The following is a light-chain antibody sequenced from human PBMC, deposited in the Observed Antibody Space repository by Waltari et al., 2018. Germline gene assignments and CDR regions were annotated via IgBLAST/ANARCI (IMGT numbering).Light chain of an antibody. CDR1: QSLLHSNGYNY. V-gene: IGKV2-28*01. Sequence: DIVMTQSPLSLPVTPGEPASISCSSSQSLLHSNGYNYLDWYLQKPGQSPQLLMYLGSSRASGVPDRFSGSGSGTDFTLKISRVEAEDVGVYYCMQALQSPRTFGQGTKVEIK. CDR2: LGS. J-gene: IGKJ1*01. CDR3: MQALQSPRT.